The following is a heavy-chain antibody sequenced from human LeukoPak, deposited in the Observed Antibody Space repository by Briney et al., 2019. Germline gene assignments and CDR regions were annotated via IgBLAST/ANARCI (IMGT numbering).Heavy chain of an antibody. CDR3: ASHPNYYYYYMDV. J-gene: IGHJ6*03. Sequence: SETLSLTCTVFGGSISHYYWSWIRQPPGKGLEWIGNIYYRGNTNYNPSLKTRVTMSVDTSNNQFSLKLSSVTAADTAVYYCASHPNYYYYYMDVWGKGTTVTVSS. V-gene: IGHV4-59*08. CDR2: IYYRGNT. CDR1: GGSISHYY.